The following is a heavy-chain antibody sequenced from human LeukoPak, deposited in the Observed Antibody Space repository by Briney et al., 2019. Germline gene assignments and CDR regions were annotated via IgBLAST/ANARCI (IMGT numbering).Heavy chain of an antibody. D-gene: IGHD6-13*01. J-gene: IGHJ4*02. V-gene: IGHV3-74*01. CDR1: GFTFSTYW. CDR2: INGDESST. Sequence: PGGSLRLSCAASGFTFSTYWIHWVRQAPGKGLVWVSRINGDESSTNYADFVRGRFTISRDNAKKTLYLQMNSLRAEDTAVYYCAAASAHSIAAGGEYWGQGTLFTVSS. CDR3: AAASAHSIAAGGEY.